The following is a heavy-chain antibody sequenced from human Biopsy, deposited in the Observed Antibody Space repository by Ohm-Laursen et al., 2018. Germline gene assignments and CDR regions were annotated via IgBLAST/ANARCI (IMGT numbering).Heavy chain of an antibody. CDR3: ARGLPRIAPMVRGRRTWFDP. CDR2: IYHSGRT. J-gene: IGHJ5*02. Sequence: SETLSLTCAVYGGSLSSYYWSWIRQPPGKGLEGIGEIYHSGRTNYKPSLDSRFSLSVDTSKNQLSLTLVSVTAADTAVYFCARGLPRIAPMVRGRRTWFDPWGQGTLVTVSS. V-gene: IGHV4-34*01. D-gene: IGHD3-10*01. CDR1: GGSLSSYY.